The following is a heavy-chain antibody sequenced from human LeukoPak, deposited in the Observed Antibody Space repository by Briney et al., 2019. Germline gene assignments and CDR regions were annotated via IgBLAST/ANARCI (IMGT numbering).Heavy chain of an antibody. V-gene: IGHV3-9*01. CDR2: ISWNSDSI. J-gene: IGHJ4*02. D-gene: IGHD1-26*01. CDR3: AKDFGVRVGAPDY. Sequence: GGSLRLSCAASGFTLSSYWLSWVRQPPGRGLEWVSGISWNSDSIGYADSVKGRFTISRDNAKNSLYLQMNSLRAEDTALYYCAKDFGVRVGAPDYWGQGSLVTVSS. CDR1: GFTLSSYW.